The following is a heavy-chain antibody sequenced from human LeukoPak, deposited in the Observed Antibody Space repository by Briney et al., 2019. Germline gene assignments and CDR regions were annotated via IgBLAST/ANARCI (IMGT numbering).Heavy chain of an antibody. CDR2: ISGSGGST. V-gene: IGHV3-23*01. J-gene: IGHJ3*02. D-gene: IGHD3-3*01. CDR3: ASQSSNVLRFLEWLFDAFDI. Sequence: GGSLRLSCAASGFTFSSYAMSWVRQAPGKGLEWVSAISGSGGSTYYADSVKGRFTISRDNSKNTLYLQMSSLRAEDTAVYYCASQSSNVLRFLEWLFDAFDIWGQGTMVTVSS. CDR1: GFTFSSYA.